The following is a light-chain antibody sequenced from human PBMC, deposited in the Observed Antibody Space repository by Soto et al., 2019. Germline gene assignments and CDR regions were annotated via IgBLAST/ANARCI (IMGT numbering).Light chain of an antibody. CDR3: LQYFDYYRT. V-gene: IGKV1-5*03. CDR2: KSS. J-gene: IGKJ1*01. CDR1: QIIYSW. Sequence: DIQMTQSPSTLSASVGDSVTITCRASQIIYSWLAWYQQKPGNAPKLLIYKSSTVERGGPSRFSGSGSETEFTLTINSLQPDDFATYYCLQYFDYYRTFGQGTKVEIK.